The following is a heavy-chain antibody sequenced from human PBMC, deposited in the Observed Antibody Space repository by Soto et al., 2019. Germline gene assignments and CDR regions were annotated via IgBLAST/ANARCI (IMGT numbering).Heavy chain of an antibody. V-gene: IGHV5-51*01. CDR2: IYPGDSDT. J-gene: IGHJ4*02. CDR1: GYSFTSYW. CDR3: ARLEKYSYYYGSGSYNYFDY. Sequence: GESLKISCKGSGYSFTSYWIGWVRQMPGKGLEWMGIIYPGDSDTRYSPSFQGQVTISADKSISTAYLQWSSLKASDTAMYYCARLEKYSYYYGSGSYNYFDYWGQGTLVTVSS. D-gene: IGHD3-10*01.